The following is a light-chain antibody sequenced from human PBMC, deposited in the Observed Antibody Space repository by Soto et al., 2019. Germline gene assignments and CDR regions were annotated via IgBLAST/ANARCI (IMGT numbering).Light chain of an antibody. CDR1: SSNIGRNT. Sequence: QSVLTQPPSASGTPGQRVTISCSGSSSNIGRNTVNWYQHLPGTAPKLLIYSNDQRPSGVPDRFSGSKSGTSASLAISGLQSEDEADYYCAAWDDTLHVVFGGGTKLTVL. J-gene: IGLJ2*01. CDR3: AAWDDTLHVV. CDR2: SND. V-gene: IGLV1-44*01.